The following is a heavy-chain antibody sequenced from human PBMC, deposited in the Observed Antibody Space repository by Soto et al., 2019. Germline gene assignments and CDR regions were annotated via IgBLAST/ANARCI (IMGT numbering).Heavy chain of an antibody. D-gene: IGHD5-18*01. J-gene: IGHJ4*02. CDR3: AKGSYGSFDY. CDR1: GFTFSSYA. CDR2: ISGSGGST. V-gene: IGHV3-23*01. Sequence: EVQLLESGGGLVQPGGSLRLSCAASGFTFSSYAMSWVRQAPGKGLEWVSAISGSGGSTYYADSVKGRFTISRDNSKNTLHPQMHRLRAEDTAVYYCAKGSYGSFDYWGQGTLVTVSS.